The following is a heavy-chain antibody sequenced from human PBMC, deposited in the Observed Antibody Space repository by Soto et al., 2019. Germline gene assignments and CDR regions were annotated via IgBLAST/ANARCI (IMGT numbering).Heavy chain of an antibody. CDR2: IIPIFGTA. Sequence: GASVKVSCKASGGTFSSYAISWVRQAPGQGLEWMGGIIPIFGTANYAQKFQGRVTITADESTSTAYMELSSLRSEDTAVYYCARDSGGAMVTGYFDYWGQGTLVTVS. D-gene: IGHD5-18*01. V-gene: IGHV1-69*13. CDR3: ARDSGGAMVTGYFDY. CDR1: GGTFSSYA. J-gene: IGHJ4*02.